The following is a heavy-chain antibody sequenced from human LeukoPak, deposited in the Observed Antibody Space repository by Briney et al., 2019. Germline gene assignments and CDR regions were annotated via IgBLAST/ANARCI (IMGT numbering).Heavy chain of an antibody. CDR2: MNPNSGNT. J-gene: IGHJ5*02. D-gene: IGHD1-1*01. CDR1: GYSFTSYD. V-gene: IGHV1-8*01. Sequence: ASVKVSCKASGYSFTSYDINWVRQATGQGLEWMGWMNPNSGNTGYAQKFQGRVTMTRNTSISTAYMELSSLRSEDTAVYYCARGYVPIFFNERGGLKLWDPRERNWFDPWGQGTLVTVSS. CDR3: ARGYVPIFFNERGGLKLWDPRERNWFDP.